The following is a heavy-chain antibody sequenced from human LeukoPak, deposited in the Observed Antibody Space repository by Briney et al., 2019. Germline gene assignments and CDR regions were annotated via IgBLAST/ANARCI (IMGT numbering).Heavy chain of an antibody. D-gene: IGHD2-15*01. V-gene: IGHV1-69*13. CDR3: ARTGAYCSGGSCYLGDY. CDR1: GGSFSSHA. Sequence: SVKVSCKASGGSFSSHAINWVRQAPGQGLEWMGGIIPIFGTANYAQKFQDRVTITAVESMSTVYMELSSLRSEDTAVYYCARTGAYCSGGSCYLGDYWGQGTLVTVSS. J-gene: IGHJ4*02. CDR2: IIPIFGTA.